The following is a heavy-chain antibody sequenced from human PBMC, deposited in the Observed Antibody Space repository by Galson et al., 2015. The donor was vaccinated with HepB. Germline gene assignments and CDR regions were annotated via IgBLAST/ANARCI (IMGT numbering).Heavy chain of an antibody. J-gene: IGHJ6*02. CDR1: GFTFSSYA. V-gene: IGHV3-30-3*01. CDR2: ISYDGSNK. Sequence: SLRLSCAASGFTFSSYAMHWVRQAPGKGLEWVAVISYDGSNKYYADSVKGRFTISRDNSKNTLYLQMNSLRAEDTAVYYCARDRWFGELLAVYYYYGMDVWGQGTTVTVSS. CDR3: ARDRWFGELLAVYYYYGMDV. D-gene: IGHD3-10*01.